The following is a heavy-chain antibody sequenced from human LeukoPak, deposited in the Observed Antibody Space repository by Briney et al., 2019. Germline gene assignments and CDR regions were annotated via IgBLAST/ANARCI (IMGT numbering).Heavy chain of an antibody. CDR1: GFTFRTFG. V-gene: IGHV3-30*18. D-gene: IGHD3-10*01. CDR2: ISNDGSNK. Sequence: GGSLRLSCAASGFTFRTFGIHWVPKAPGKGLEWVEAISNDGSNKYYAGSVKGRFTISRANSKDTLYLKRNSLRAEATAFYSGAKGEGGSGFDSIDIWGQGTMVTVSS. CDR3: AKGEGGSGFDSIDI. J-gene: IGHJ3*02.